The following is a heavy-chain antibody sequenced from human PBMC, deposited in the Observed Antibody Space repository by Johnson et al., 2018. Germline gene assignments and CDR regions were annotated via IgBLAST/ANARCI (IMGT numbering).Heavy chain of an antibody. V-gene: IGHV3-74*01. D-gene: IGHD4-23*01. CDR2: LNSDGSST. J-gene: IGHJ6*03. Sequence: VQLQESGGGLVQPGGSLRLSCAASGFTFHTYWMHWVRQAPGKGLVWVSHLNSDGSSTNYADSVKGRFTISRDNAKNTLCLQVNSLRAEDTAVYYCARGGAYRYGNSHYHNMDECGKGTTVNVYS. CDR3: ARGGAYRYGNSHYHNMDE. CDR1: GFTFHTYW.